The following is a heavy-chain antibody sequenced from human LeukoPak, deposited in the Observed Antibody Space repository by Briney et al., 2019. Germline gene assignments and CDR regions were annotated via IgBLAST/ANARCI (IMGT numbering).Heavy chain of an antibody. CDR1: GFTFSHYW. CDR2: IKHDGSET. D-gene: IGHD4-11*01. Sequence: PGGSLRLSCAASGFTFSHYWMTWVRQSPGKGLEWVANIKHDGSETFHVDSVKGRFTISRDNAKNSLYLQMNSLRAEDTAVYYCARDPYYSNHLDFLGQGTLVTVSS. V-gene: IGHV3-7*01. CDR3: ARDPYYSNHLDF. J-gene: IGHJ4*02.